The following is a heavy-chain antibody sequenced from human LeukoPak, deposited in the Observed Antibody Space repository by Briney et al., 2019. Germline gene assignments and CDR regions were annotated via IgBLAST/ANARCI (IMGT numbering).Heavy chain of an antibody. V-gene: IGHV1-2*02. Sequence: GASVKVSCKASGYTFTSYGISWVRQAPGQGLEWMGWINPNSGGTDYAQKFQGRVTMTRDTSINTAYMDLSRLTSDDTAVYYCARAYCSTTTCPRGYYHYSVDVWGKGTTVTVSS. CDR2: INPNSGGT. CDR1: GYTFTSYG. D-gene: IGHD2-2*01. J-gene: IGHJ6*03. CDR3: ARAYCSTTTCPRGYYHYSVDV.